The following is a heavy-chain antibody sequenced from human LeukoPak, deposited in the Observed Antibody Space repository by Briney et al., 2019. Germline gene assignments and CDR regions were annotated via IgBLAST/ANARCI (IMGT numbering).Heavy chain of an antibody. D-gene: IGHD6-6*01. CDR1: GFTISSYW. V-gene: IGHV3-74*01. CDR3: ATSRSSNWFDP. Sequence: PGGSLILSCAASGFTISSYWMHWVRHAPGKGLVWVSRISGDGASTSYADSVKGRFIISRDNAKNTVFLQMNSLRADDTAVYYCATSRSSNWFDPWGQGTLVTVSS. J-gene: IGHJ5*02. CDR2: ISGDGAST.